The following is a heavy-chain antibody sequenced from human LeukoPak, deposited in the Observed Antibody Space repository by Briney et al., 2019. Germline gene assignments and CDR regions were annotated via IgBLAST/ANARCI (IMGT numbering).Heavy chain of an antibody. CDR2: ISRDARST. J-gene: IGHJ4*02. Sequence: GSLRLSCGASGFTSSGDWLYWVRQAPGKGLEWLSRISRDARSTAYADSVKGRFTISRDNAKNTLYLQMNSLRVEDTAVYYCARDWYLWGQGNLVTVSS. CDR3: ARDWYL. V-gene: IGHV3-74*01. D-gene: IGHD1-14*01. CDR1: GFTSSGDW.